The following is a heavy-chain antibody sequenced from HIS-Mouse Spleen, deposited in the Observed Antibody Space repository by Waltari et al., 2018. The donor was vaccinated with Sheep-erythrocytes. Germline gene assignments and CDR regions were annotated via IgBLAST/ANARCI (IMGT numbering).Heavy chain of an antibody. Sequence: QLQLQESGPGLVKPSETLSLTCTVSGGSISSSSYYWGWIRQPPGKGLEWIGSIYYRGSTYANRSLKIRVTISVDTSKNQFSLRLSSVTAADTAVYYCARDTNWGGDAFDIWGQGTMVTVSS. CDR3: ARDTNWGGDAFDI. D-gene: IGHD7-27*01. J-gene: IGHJ3*02. CDR2: IYYRGST. V-gene: IGHV4-39*02. CDR1: GGSISSSSYY.